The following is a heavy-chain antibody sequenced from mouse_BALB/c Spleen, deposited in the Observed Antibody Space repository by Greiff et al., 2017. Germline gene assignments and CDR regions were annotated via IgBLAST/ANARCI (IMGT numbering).Heavy chain of an antibody. V-gene: IGHV1-39*01. CDR1: GYSFTDYI. Sequence: EVQLQQTGPELVKPGASVKISCKASGYSFTDYIMLWVKQSHGKSLEWIGNINPYYGSTSYNLKFKGKATLTVDKSSSTAYMQLNSLTSEDSAVYYCARSGGYYPYYFDYWGQGTTLTVSS. D-gene: IGHD2-3*01. CDR2: INPYYGST. J-gene: IGHJ2*01. CDR3: ARSGGYYPYYFDY.